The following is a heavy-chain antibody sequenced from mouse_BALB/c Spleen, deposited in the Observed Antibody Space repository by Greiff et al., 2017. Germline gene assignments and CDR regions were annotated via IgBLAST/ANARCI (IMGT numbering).Heavy chain of an antibody. J-gene: IGHJ4*01. Sequence: LVKTGASVKISCKASGYSFTGYYMHWVKQSHGKSLEWIGYISCYNGATSYNQKFKGKATFTVDTSSSTAYMQFNSLTSEDSAVYYCAGTGPYYYAMDYWGQGTSVTVSS. V-gene: IGHV1S34*01. D-gene: IGHD4-1*01. CDR3: AGTGPYYYAMDY. CDR1: GYSFTGYY. CDR2: ISCYNGAT.